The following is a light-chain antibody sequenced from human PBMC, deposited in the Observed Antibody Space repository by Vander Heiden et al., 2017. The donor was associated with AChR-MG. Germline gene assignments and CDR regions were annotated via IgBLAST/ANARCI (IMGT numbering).Light chain of an antibody. CDR3: GADHGSGSNFVHVV. V-gene: IGLV9-49*01. CDR1: SGYSNYK. J-gene: IGLJ2*01. CDR2: VGTGGIVG. Sequence: QPVLTQPPSASASLGASVTLTCTLSSGYSNYKVDWYQQRPGKGPRFVMRVGTGGIVGSKGDGIPDRFSVLGSGLNRYLTIKNIQEEDESDYHCGADHGSGSNFVHVVFGGGTKLTGL.